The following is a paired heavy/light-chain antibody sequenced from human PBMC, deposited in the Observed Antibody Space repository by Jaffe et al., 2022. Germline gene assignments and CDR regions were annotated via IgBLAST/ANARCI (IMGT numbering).Heavy chain of an antibody. CDR1: GFVFGDHF. V-gene: IGHV3-72*01. Sequence: EVRLVESGGRLVQPGGSLRLSCAASGFVFGDHFMDWVRQAPGKGLEWIGRSRSRPNGYSTEYAASVKGRFTISRDDSQNTLYLQMSSLQTDDSALYYCIRAIPGSGYPFFESWGQGTLVTVSS. CDR2: SRSRPNGYST. J-gene: IGHJ4*02. CDR3: IRAIPGSGYPFFES. D-gene: IGHD5-12*01.
Light chain of an antibody. CDR2: DAS. CDR1: QDISTW. CDR3: LQYDRYPLT. J-gene: IGKJ4*01. Sequence: DIQMTQSPSSLSASVGDTVTITCRASQDISTWLAWYQQKPEKAPKSLIYDASSLQRGVPSRFSGSGSGTDFTLTISSLQPEDFATYYCLQYDRYPLTFGGGTKVEIK. V-gene: IGKV1D-16*01.